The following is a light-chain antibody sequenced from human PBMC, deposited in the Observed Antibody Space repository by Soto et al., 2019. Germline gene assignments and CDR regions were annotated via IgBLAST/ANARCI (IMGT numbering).Light chain of an antibody. CDR3: QHLIDYPIT. Sequence: DIQMTQSPSTLSGSVGDRVTITCRASQTISSWLAWYQQKPGKAPKLLIYKASTLKSGVPSRFSGSGSGTEFTLTISSLQPDDFATYYCQHLIDYPITFGQGTDWR. CDR2: KAS. CDR1: QTISSW. V-gene: IGKV1-5*03. J-gene: IGKJ5*01.